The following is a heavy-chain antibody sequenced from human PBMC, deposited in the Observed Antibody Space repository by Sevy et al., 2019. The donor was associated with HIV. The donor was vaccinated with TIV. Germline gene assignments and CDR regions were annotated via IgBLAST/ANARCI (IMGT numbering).Heavy chain of an antibody. CDR3: TTGTYYYDSKGLDAFDI. D-gene: IGHD3-22*01. Sequence: GGSLRLSCAASGFTFSNAWMSWVRQAPGKGLEWVGRIKSKTDGGTTDYAAPVKGRFTISRDDSKNTLYLQMNSLKTAYTAVYYCTTGTYYYDSKGLDAFDIWGQGTMVTVSS. V-gene: IGHV3-15*01. J-gene: IGHJ3*02. CDR1: GFTFSNAW. CDR2: IKSKTDGGTT.